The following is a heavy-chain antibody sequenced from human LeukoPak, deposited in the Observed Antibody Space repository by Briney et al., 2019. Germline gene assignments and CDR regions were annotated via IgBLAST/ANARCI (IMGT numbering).Heavy chain of an antibody. CDR3: AMTYYYDSSGYYSFGY. D-gene: IGHD3-22*01. CDR1: GFTFSSYG. Sequence: GGSLRLSCAASGFTFSSYGMHWVRQAPGKGLEWVAVISYDGSNKYYADSVKGRFTISRDNSKNTLYLQMNSLRAEDTAVYYCAMTYYYDSSGYYSFGYWGQGTLVTVSS. CDR2: ISYDGSNK. J-gene: IGHJ4*02. V-gene: IGHV3-30*03.